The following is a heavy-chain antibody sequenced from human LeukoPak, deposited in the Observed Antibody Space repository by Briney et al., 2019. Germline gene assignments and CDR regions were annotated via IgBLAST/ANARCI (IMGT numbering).Heavy chain of an antibody. V-gene: IGHV4-61*02. Sequence: SETLSLTCTVSGGSISSSSYYWSWIRQPAGKGLEWIGRIYTSGSTNYNPSLKSRVTISVDTSKNQFSLKLSSVTAADTAVYHCATHGGKDEAFDYWGQGTLVTVSS. CDR1: GGSISSSSYY. D-gene: IGHD4-23*01. J-gene: IGHJ4*02. CDR2: IYTSGST. CDR3: ATHGGKDEAFDY.